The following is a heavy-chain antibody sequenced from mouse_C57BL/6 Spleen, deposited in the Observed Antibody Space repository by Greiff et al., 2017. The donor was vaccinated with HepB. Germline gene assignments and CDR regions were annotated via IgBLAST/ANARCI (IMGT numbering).Heavy chain of an antibody. Sequence: VQLQQSGPELVKPGASVKIPCKASGYTFTDYNMDWVKQSHGKSLEWIGDINPNNGGTIYNQKFKGKATLTVDKSSSTAYMELRSLTSEDTAVYYCAKTGGDSSGYAMDYWGQGTSVTVSS. V-gene: IGHV1-18*01. D-gene: IGHD3-2*02. J-gene: IGHJ4*01. CDR2: INPNNGGT. CDR1: GYTFTDYN. CDR3: AKTGGDSSGYAMDY.